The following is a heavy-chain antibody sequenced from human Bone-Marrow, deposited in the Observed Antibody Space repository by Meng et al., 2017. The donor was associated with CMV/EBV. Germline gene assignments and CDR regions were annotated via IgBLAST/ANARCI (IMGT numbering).Heavy chain of an antibody. D-gene: IGHD6-13*01. CDR3: AKDTHSGSWLGYYFDY. J-gene: IGHJ4*02. V-gene: IGHV3-74*01. Sequence: GESLKISCAASGFTFTKHWMHWVRQAPGKGLEWVSRINGDATRTSYVDSVEGRFTITRDNAKNSLYLQMNSLRAEDTALYYCAKDTHSGSWLGYYFDYWGQGTLVTVSS. CDR1: GFTFTKHW. CDR2: INGDATRT.